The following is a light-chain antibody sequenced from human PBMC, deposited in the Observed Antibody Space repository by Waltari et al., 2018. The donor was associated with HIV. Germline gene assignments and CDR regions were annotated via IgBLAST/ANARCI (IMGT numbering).Light chain of an antibody. CDR2: GSE. CDR1: SSNIGAGYD. Sequence: QSVLTQPPSVSGAPGQMVTISCTGSSSNIGAGYDAHWYQQLPGAAPKLLIYGSEYRPSGVPDRFACSRSGSAASLAITGLQAEDEADYYCQSYDSSLSDWVFGGGTKLTVL. V-gene: IGLV1-40*01. CDR3: QSYDSSLSDWV. J-gene: IGLJ3*02.